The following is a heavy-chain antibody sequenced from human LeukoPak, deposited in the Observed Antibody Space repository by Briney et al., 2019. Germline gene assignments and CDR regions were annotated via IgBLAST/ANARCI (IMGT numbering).Heavy chain of an antibody. V-gene: IGHV3-48*01. CDR2: ISRSSSTI. CDR1: GFTFSSYS. CDR3: ARQGVDYYDTSGYWVFDY. J-gene: IGHJ4*02. D-gene: IGHD3-22*01. Sequence: AGGSLRLSCAASGFTFSSYSMNWVRQAPGKGLAWVSYISRSSSTIYYADSVKGRFTTSRDNAKSSLYLQMNSLRAEDTAVYYCARQGVDYYDTSGYWVFDYWGQGALVTVSS.